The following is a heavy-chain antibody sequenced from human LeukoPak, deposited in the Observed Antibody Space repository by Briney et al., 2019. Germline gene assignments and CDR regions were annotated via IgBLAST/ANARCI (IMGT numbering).Heavy chain of an antibody. D-gene: IGHD3-22*01. CDR2: ISWNSGSI. V-gene: IGHV3-9*01. CDR3: AKDLRTYYYDSSGYPAFDY. CDR1: GFTFDDYA. Sequence: GGSLRLSCAASGFTFDDYAMHWVRQAPGKGLEWVSGISWNSGSIGYADSVKGRFTISRDNGKNSLYLQMNSLRAEDTALYYCAKDLRTYYYDSSGYPAFDYWGQGTPVTVSS. J-gene: IGHJ4*02.